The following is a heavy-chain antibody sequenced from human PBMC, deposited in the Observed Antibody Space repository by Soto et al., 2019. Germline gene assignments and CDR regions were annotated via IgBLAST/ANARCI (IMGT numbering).Heavy chain of an antibody. CDR3: AKEKISTSCCNWFDP. D-gene: IGHD2-2*01. J-gene: IGHJ5*02. Sequence: GHLRLFCAASGFIFSTYSITWVRPPPGTGLEWVSAISGSGGSTYYADSVRGRFTISRDNSKNTLYLQMNSLRAEDTAVYYCAKEKISTSCCNWFDPWGQGTLVTVSS. V-gene: IGHV3-23*01. CDR2: ISGSGGST. CDR1: GFIFSTYS.